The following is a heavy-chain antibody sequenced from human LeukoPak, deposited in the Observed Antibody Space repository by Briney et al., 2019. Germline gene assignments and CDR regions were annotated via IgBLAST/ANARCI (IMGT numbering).Heavy chain of an antibody. CDR1: GGSFSGHY. CDR2: INHSGST. Sequence: SETLSLTCAVYGGSFSGHYWSWIRQPPGKGLEWIGEINHSGSTNYNPSLKSRVTISVDTSKNQFSLKLSSVTAADTAVYYCARGLRRLDVWGKGTTVTVSS. J-gene: IGHJ6*04. CDR3: ARGLRRLDV. V-gene: IGHV4-34*01. D-gene: IGHD3-16*01.